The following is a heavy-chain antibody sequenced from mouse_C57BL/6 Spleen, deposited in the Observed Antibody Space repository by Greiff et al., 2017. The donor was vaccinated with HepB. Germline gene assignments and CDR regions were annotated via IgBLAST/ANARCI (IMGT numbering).Heavy chain of an antibody. D-gene: IGHD4-1*01. Sequence: DVKLVESGGGLVKPGGSLKLSCAASGFTFSSYAMSWVRQTPEKRLEWVATISDGGSYTYYPDNVKGRFTISRDNAKNNLYLQMSHLKSEDTAMYYCARDELTGRYFDVWGTGTTVTVSS. CDR1: GFTFSSYA. CDR2: ISDGGSYT. CDR3: ARDELTGRYFDV. J-gene: IGHJ1*03. V-gene: IGHV5-4*01.